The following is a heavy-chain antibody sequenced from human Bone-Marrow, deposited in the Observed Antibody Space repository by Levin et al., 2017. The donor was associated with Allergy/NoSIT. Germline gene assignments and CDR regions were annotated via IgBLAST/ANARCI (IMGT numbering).Heavy chain of an antibody. V-gene: IGHV4-4*07. CDR2: IYSSVTN. CDR3: ARAPYSRNYYYGMDV. J-gene: IGHJ6*02. D-gene: IGHD5-18*01. CDR1: GGSISSYY. Sequence: GSLRLSCTVSGGSISSYYWSWIRQTAEKGLEWMGRIYSSVTNNYNPSLKSRVTMSVDTSKNQISLRLSSVTAADTAVYYCARAPYSRNYYYGMDVWGQGTTVTVSS.